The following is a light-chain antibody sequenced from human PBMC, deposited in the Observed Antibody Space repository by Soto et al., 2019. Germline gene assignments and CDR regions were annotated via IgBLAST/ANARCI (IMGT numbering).Light chain of an antibody. J-gene: IGKJ2*01. V-gene: IGKV3-11*01. CDR2: DAS. Sequence: EIVLTQSPATLSLSPGERATLSCRASQSISYNLAWYQQKPGQAPRLLIYDASNSATGVPARFSGSGSGTDCTLSISSLEPEDFAVYYCQQRGDWPLYTFGQGSRLEIK. CDR1: QSISYN. CDR3: QQRGDWPLYT.